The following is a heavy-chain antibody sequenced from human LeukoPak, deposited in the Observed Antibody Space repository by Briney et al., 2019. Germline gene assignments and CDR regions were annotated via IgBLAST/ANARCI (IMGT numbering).Heavy chain of an antibody. Sequence: SETLSLTCTVSGGSISSSSYYWGWIRQPPGKGLEWIGSIYYSGSTYYNPSLKSRVTISVDTSKNQFSLKLSSVTAADTAVYYCARGGREVRGVKKYYYYYGMDVWGQGTTVTVSS. CDR3: ARGGREVRGVKKYYYYYGMDV. D-gene: IGHD3-10*01. CDR1: GGSISSSSYY. J-gene: IGHJ6*02. CDR2: IYYSGST. V-gene: IGHV4-39*01.